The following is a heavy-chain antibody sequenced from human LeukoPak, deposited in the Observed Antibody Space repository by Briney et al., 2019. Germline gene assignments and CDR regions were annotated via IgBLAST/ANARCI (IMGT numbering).Heavy chain of an antibody. D-gene: IGHD2-15*01. V-gene: IGHV4-59*01. CDR1: GGSISSYY. Sequence: SETLSLTCSVSGGSISSYYWSWIRQPPGKGLEWIGYISYSGNTNYNPSLRSRVTISVDTSKNQFSLKLSSVTAADTAVYYCATRSTGVAATFDSWGQGALVTVSS. J-gene: IGHJ4*02. CDR2: ISYSGNT. CDR3: ATRSTGVAATFDS.